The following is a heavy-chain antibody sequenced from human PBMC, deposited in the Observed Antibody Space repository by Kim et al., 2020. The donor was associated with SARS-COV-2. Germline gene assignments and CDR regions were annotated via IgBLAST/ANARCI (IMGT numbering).Heavy chain of an antibody. V-gene: IGHV4-34*01. Sequence: SETLSLTCAVYGGSFSGYYWSWIRQPPGKGLEWIGEINHSGSTNYNPSLKSRVTISVDTSKNQFSLKLSSVTAADTAVYYCARGVQWLAYWGQGTLVTVS. D-gene: IGHD6-19*01. J-gene: IGHJ4*02. CDR3: ARGVQWLAY. CDR1: GGSFSGYY. CDR2: INHSGST.